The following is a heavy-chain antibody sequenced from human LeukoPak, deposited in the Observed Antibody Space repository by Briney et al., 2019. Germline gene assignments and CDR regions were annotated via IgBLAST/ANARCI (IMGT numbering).Heavy chain of an antibody. V-gene: IGHV3-23*01. CDR1: GFTFSSYA. CDR3: ARFYTVTSFDY. Sequence: GGSLRLSCAASGFTFSSYAMSWVRQAPGKGLEWVSGISGSGGSTYYADSVKGRFTISRDNSKNTLYLQMNSLGAEDTAVYYCARFYTVTSFDYWGQGTLVTVSS. J-gene: IGHJ4*02. D-gene: IGHD4-17*01. CDR2: ISGSGGST.